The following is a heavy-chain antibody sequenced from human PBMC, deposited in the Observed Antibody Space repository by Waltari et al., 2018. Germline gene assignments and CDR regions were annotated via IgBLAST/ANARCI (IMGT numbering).Heavy chain of an antibody. CDR2: ISYNARNI. D-gene: IGHD3-22*01. CDR1: DFTFSSYA. J-gene: IGHJ6*02. Sequence: QVQLVESGGGVVQPGRSLRLSCAASDFTFSSYAMHWVRQAPGKGIEWVAVISYNARNIYYVDSVKGRFTISRDNSKKTLFLQMNSLRAEDTAIYYCVRDYCDRTNCHCMDVWGQGTAVTVSS. V-gene: IGHV3-30*01. CDR3: VRDYCDRTNCHCMDV.